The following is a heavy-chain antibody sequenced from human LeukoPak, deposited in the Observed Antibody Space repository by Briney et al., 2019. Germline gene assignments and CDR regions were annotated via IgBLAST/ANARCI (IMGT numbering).Heavy chain of an antibody. J-gene: IGHJ4*02. V-gene: IGHV3-48*04. CDR2: IDAPGSTI. Sequence: GRSLRLSCAASGFTFSSYAMSWVRQAPGKGLEWVSYIDAPGSTIYYADSVKGRFTISRDNSKNSLYLQMNSLRAEDTAVYYCARGSYGYGYDYWGQGTLVTVSS. CDR3: ARGSYGYGYDY. D-gene: IGHD5-18*01. CDR1: GFTFSSYA.